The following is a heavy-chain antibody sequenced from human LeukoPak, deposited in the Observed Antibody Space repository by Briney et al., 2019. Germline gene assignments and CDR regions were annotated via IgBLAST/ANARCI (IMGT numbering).Heavy chain of an antibody. J-gene: IGHJ4*02. D-gene: IGHD3-16*01. V-gene: IGHV1-2*06. CDR3: ARDHGGYEFGY. CDR2: INPNSGGT. CDR1: GYTFTSYT. Sequence: ASVKVSCKVSGYTFTSYTMHWVRQAPGQGLEWMGRINPNSGGTNYAQKFQGRVTMTRDTSISTAYMELSRLRSDDTAVYYCARDHGGYEFGYWGQGTLVTVSS.